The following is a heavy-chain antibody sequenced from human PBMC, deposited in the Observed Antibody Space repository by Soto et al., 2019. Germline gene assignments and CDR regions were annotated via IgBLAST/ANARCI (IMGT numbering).Heavy chain of an antibody. CDR3: ARGDGYIYGNTFDS. CDR2: ISWNSGSI. Sequence: EVQLVESGGGLVQPGRSLRLSCVASGFTFDDYAIHWVRQAPGKGLEWVSGISWNSGSIGYADSVKGRFTISRDNAKNSLYLQMNSLRAEDTAVYYCARGDGYIYGNTFDSWGQGTLVTVSS. V-gene: IGHV3-9*01. J-gene: IGHJ4*02. D-gene: IGHD5-18*01. CDR1: GFTFDDYA.